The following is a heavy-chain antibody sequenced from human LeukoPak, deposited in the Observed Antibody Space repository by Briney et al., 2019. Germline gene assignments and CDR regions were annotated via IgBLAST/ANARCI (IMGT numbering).Heavy chain of an antibody. CDR1: GGSVSSYY. CDR3: ARRYSGYDSPADI. Sequence: PSETLSLTCTVSGGSVSSYYWSWIRQPPGKGLEWIGYIYYSGSTNYNPSLKSRVTISVDTSKNQFSLKLSSVTAADTAVYYCARRYSGYDSPADIWGQGTMVTVSS. V-gene: IGHV4-59*02. D-gene: IGHD5-12*01. CDR2: IYYSGST. J-gene: IGHJ3*02.